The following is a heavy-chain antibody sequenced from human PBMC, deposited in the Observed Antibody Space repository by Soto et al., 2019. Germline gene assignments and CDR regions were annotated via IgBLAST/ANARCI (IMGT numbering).Heavy chain of an antibody. V-gene: IGHV4-59*01. CDR2: IYYSGST. CDR1: GGSISSYY. J-gene: IGHJ5*02. Sequence: PSETLSLTCTVSGGSISSYYWSWIRQPPGKGLEWIGYIYYSGSTNYNPSLKSRVTISVDTSKNQFSLKLSSVTAADTAVYYCAKSSLSDWFDPWGQGTLVTVSS. CDR3: AKSSLSDWFDP. D-gene: IGHD2-15*01.